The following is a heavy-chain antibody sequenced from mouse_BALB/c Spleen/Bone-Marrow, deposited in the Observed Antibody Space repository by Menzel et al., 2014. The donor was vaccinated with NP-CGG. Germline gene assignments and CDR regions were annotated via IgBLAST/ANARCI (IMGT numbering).Heavy chain of an antibody. CDR2: IDPSDSYT. Sequence: QVQLQQPGAELVKPGASVKLSCKASGYTFTSYWMHWVKQRPGQGLEWSGEIDPSDSYTNYNQKFKGKATLTVDKSSSTAYMQLSSLTSEDSAVYYCARSRGYYDYWYFDVWGAGTTVTVSS. CDR1: GYTFTSYW. J-gene: IGHJ1*01. CDR3: ARSRGYYDYWYFDV. D-gene: IGHD2-4*01. V-gene: IGHV1-69*02.